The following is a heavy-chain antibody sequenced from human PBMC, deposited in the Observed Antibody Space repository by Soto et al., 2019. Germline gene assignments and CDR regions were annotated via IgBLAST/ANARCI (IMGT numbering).Heavy chain of an antibody. CDR1: GYSFTSYW. D-gene: IGHD2-2*01. V-gene: IGHV5-10-1*01. CDR2: IAPSDSYT. CDR3: AITSYCSSTSCFYYYYGMDV. J-gene: IGHJ6*02. Sequence: GESLKISCKGSGYSFTSYWISWVRQMPGKGLEWMGRIAPSDSYTNYSPSFQGHVTISADKSISTAYLQWSSLKASDTAMYYCAITSYCSSTSCFYYYYGMDVWGQGTTVTVSS.